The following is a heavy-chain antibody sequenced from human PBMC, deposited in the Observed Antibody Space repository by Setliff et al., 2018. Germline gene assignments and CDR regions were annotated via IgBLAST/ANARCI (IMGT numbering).Heavy chain of an antibody. CDR3: ARARSLDFDY. CDR2: IYSSGNT. Sequence: SETLSLTCTVSGDSIINYYWSWIRQPPGKGLEWIGDIYSSGNTNYNPSLKSRVTISVDTSKNQFSLNLTSVTAADTAVYYGARARSLDFDYWGQGMLVTVSS. J-gene: IGHJ4*02. CDR1: GDSIINYY. V-gene: IGHV4-4*08.